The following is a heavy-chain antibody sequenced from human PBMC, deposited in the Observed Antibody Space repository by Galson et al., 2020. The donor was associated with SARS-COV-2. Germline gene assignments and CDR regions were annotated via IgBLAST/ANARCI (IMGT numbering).Heavy chain of an antibody. CDR1: GFTFSSYD. Sequence: TGGSLRLSCAASGFTFSSYDMHWVRQATGKGLEWVSAIATGDDTYYPGSVKGRFTISRENAKNSLYLQMNSLRAGDTAIYYCARAVYSGGDPAFDLWGRGTLVTVSS. CDR2: IATGDDT. CDR3: ARAVYSGGDPAFDL. D-gene: IGHD5-12*01. V-gene: IGHV3-13*04. J-gene: IGHJ2*01.